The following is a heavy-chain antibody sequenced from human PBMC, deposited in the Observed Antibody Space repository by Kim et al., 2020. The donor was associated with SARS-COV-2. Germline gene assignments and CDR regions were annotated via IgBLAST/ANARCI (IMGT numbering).Heavy chain of an antibody. V-gene: IGHV4-39*01. CDR3: VYFSMDRVRGATNDP. Sequence: SETLSLTCTVSGGSVSSSSYYWGWIRQPPGKGLEWIGSIYYSGSTYHNPSLKSRVTMSVDMTKNPFSLKLSPVTAADTAVYYCVYFSMDRVRGATNDPWGQGCLVIVSS. D-gene: IGHD3-10*01. J-gene: IGHJ5*01. CDR1: GGSVSSSSYY. CDR2: IYYSGST.